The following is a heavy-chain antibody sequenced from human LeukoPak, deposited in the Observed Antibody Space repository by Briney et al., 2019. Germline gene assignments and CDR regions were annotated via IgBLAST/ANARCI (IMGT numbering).Heavy chain of an antibody. J-gene: IGHJ4*02. CDR3: ARSKAAAKGHFDY. CDR2: IYHSGST. D-gene: IGHD4-11*01. Sequence: SETLSLTCTVSGGSINSYYWSWIRQPPGKGLEWIGYIYHSGSTYYNPSLKSRVTISVDRSKNQFSLKLSSVTAADTAVYYCARSKAAAKGHFDYWGQGTLVTVSS. CDR1: GGSINSYY. V-gene: IGHV4-59*12.